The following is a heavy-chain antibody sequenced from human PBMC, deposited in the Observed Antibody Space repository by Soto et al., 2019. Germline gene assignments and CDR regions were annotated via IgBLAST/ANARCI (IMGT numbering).Heavy chain of an antibody. V-gene: IGHV1-69*02. CDR2: IIPILGIA. D-gene: IGHD6-19*01. CDR1: GGTFSSYT. CDR3: ARGEVGGNRPLDY. Sequence: QVQLVQSGAEVKKPGSSVKVSCKASGGTFSSYTISWVRQAPGQGLEWMGRIIPILGIANYAQKFQGRVTITADKSTSTADMEVSSLRSEDTAVYYCARGEVGGNRPLDYWGQGTLVTVSS. J-gene: IGHJ4*02.